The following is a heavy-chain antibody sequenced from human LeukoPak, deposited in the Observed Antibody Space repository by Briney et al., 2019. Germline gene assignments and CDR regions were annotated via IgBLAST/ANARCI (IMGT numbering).Heavy chain of an antibody. V-gene: IGHV3-7*03. J-gene: IGHJ4*02. CDR2: IKQDGSEK. CDR3: ASLGYCSGGSCYTDFDY. D-gene: IGHD2-15*01. CDR1: GFTFSSYW. Sequence: PGGSLRLSCAASGFTFSSYWMSWVRQAPGKGLEWVANIKQDGSEKYYVDSVKGRFTISRDNAKNSLYLQTNSLRAEDTAVYYCASLGYCSGGSCYTDFDYWGQGTLVTVSS.